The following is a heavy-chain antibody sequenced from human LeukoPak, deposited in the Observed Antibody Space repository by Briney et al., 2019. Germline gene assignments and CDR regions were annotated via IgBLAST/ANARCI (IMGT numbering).Heavy chain of an antibody. D-gene: IGHD4-23*01. V-gene: IGHV4-34*01. CDR2: INHSGST. CDR1: GGSFSGYY. Sequence: ASETLSLTCAVYGGSFSGYYWSWIRQPPGKGLEWIGEINHSGSTNYNPSLNSRVTISVDTSKNQFSLKLSSVTAADTAVYYCARGLGLRWQYFDYWGQGTLVTVSS. CDR3: ARGLGLRWQYFDY. J-gene: IGHJ4*02.